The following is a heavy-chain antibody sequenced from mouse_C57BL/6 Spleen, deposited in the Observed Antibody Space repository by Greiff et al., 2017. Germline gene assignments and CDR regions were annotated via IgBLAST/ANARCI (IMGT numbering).Heavy chain of an antibody. CDR1: GYTFTSYW. V-gene: IGHV1-69*01. Sequence: QVQLKQPGAELVMPGASVKLSCKASGYTFTSYWMHWVKQRPGQGLEWIGEIDPSDSYTNYNQKFTGKSTLTVDKSSSTAYMQLSSLTSEDSAVYYCALYGSSPYWYFDVWGTGTTVTVSS. D-gene: IGHD1-1*01. CDR3: ALYGSSPYWYFDV. CDR2: IDPSDSYT. J-gene: IGHJ1*03.